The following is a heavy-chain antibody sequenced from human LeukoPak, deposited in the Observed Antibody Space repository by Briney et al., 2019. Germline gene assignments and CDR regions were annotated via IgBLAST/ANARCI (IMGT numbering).Heavy chain of an antibody. D-gene: IGHD5-18*01. V-gene: IGHV4-59*08. Sequence: SETLSLTCTVADGSISPYYWSWIRQPPGKGLEWLGYIYHSGSTTYNPSLKSRVTISLDTSKNQFSLKLSSVTAADTAVYYCARLLGRGYSYGLFNYYMDVWGKGTTVTVSS. J-gene: IGHJ6*03. CDR1: DGSISPYY. CDR3: ARLLGRGYSYGLFNYYMDV. CDR2: IYHSGST.